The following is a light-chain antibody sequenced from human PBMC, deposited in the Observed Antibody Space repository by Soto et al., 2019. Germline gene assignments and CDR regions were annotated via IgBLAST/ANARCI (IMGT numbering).Light chain of an antibody. CDR3: HQRQSWPRT. CDR2: QAS. J-gene: IGKJ1*01. V-gene: IGKV3-11*01. CDR1: QYINTR. Sequence: EIVLTQSPATLSWFPGDRVTLSCWASQYINTRLAWYQHRPGQAPRLLIYQASLRAAGIPARFSASGSGTDFTLTITDVQPEDFALYYCHQRQSWPRTFGQGT.